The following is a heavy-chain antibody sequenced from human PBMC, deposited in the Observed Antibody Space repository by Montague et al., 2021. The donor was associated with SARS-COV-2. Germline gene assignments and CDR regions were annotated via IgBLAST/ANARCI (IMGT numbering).Heavy chain of an antibody. CDR3: VKYVGLGIKGYF. V-gene: IGHV3-23*01. D-gene: IGHD3/OR15-3a*01. CDR1: GFTVRSHA. CDR2: ISGRNDTT. J-gene: IGHJ4*02. Sequence: SLRLSCAASGFTVRSHAMSWVRQAPGKVLEWVTAISGRNDTTLXXXSXKGRFTLSRDNSKNTLYLQMNSLRVDDTAVYYCVKYVGLGIKGYFWGQGTLVTVSS.